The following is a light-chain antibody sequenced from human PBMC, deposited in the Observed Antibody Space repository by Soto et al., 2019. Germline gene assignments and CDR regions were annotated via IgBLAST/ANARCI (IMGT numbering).Light chain of an antibody. Sequence: EIVLTQSPGTLSLSPGERATLSCRASQSVSSSYLAWYQQKPDQAPRLLMYGASSRATGIPGRFSGSGSGTDFTLTISRLEPEDFAVYYCQQYGSSYTFGQGTKLEIK. CDR2: GAS. J-gene: IGKJ2*01. V-gene: IGKV3-20*01. CDR3: QQYGSSYT. CDR1: QSVSSSY.